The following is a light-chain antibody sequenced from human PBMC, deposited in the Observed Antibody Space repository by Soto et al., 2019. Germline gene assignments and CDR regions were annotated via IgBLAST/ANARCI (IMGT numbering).Light chain of an antibody. J-gene: IGLJ3*02. CDR3: VLYMTSGLRV. CDR2: GTD. V-gene: IGLV8-61*01. CDR1: SGSVSTSDY. Sequence: QAVVTQEPSISVSPGGTVTLTCGLNSGSVSTSDYPSWYQQTPGQAPRTLIYGTDTRSSGVPDRFSGSIVGNKAALTITGGQAEEESDYYCVLYMTSGLRVFGGGTKLTVL.